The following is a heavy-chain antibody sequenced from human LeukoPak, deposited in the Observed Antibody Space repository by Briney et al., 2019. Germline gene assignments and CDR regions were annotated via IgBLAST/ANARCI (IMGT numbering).Heavy chain of an antibody. CDR3: ATDEGGKAFDI. D-gene: IGHD3-16*01. CDR1: GFTFSRYG. V-gene: IGHV3-33*01. Sequence: GESLKISCAASGFTFSRYGMHWVRQAPGKGLEWVAVIWSDGTTKNYADSVKGRFTISRDNSKSSLYLQMNSLRAEDTAVYYCATDEGGKAFDIWGQGTMVTVSS. J-gene: IGHJ3*02. CDR2: IWSDGTTK.